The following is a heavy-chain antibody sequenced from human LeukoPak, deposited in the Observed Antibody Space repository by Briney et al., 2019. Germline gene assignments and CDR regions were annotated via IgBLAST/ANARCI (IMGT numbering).Heavy chain of an antibody. D-gene: IGHD3-3*01. CDR1: GYTFTSHY. Sequence: ASVKVSCKASGYTFTSHYIHWVRQAPGQGLEWMGKINPSSSSTSYAQKFQGRVTLTSDTSTSTLYMELSSLRSEDTAVYYCARANDFWSGSSGDYWGQGTLVTVSS. J-gene: IGHJ4*02. V-gene: IGHV1-46*01. CDR3: ARANDFWSGSSGDY. CDR2: INPSSSST.